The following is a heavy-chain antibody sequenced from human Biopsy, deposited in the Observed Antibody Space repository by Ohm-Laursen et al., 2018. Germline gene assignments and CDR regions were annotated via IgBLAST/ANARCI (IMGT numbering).Heavy chain of an antibody. CDR3: ARGRLRAVARFDY. CDR1: GGSFRCYY. CDR2: INHSGST. V-gene: IGHV4-34*01. Sequence: SQTLSLTCAVYGGSFRCYYLSWIRPPPEKGLGWIWEINHSGSTNYNPSLKSRVTISVDTSKNQFSLKLSSVTAADTAVYYCARGRLRAVARFDYWGQGTLVTVSS. D-gene: IGHD6-19*01. J-gene: IGHJ4*02.